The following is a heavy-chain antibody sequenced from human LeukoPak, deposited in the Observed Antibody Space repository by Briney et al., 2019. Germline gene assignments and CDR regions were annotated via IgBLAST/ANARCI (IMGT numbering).Heavy chain of an antibody. J-gene: IGHJ4*02. CDR2: ISGGGGRT. CDR3: ARDEGSGSYLDY. CDR1: GFSLTGYD. Sequence: GGSLRLSCAPSGFSLTGYDMSWVRHAPGEGLEWVSAISGGGGRTYYADSVKGRFTISRDNSNNTLYLQMNSLRVEDTAVFYCARDEGSGSYLDYWGQGTLVAVSS. D-gene: IGHD3-10*01. V-gene: IGHV3-23*01.